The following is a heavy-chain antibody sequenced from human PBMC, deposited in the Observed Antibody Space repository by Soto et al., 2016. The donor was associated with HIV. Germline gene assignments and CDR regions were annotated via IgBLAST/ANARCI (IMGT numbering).Heavy chain of an antibody. CDR2: INEDESRE. CDR1: ESSFSNYW. V-gene: IGHV3-7*01. CDR3: VLAIAAAVSS. D-gene: IGHD6-13*01. J-gene: IGHJ5*02. Sequence: DVQLVESGGGLVQPGGSLRLSCIGSESSFSNYWMTWVRQAPGKGLEWVANINEDESREYYIDSVKGRFTISRDNTKKSVFLQMNSLRVEDTATYYCVLAIAAAVSSWGQGTLVTVAS.